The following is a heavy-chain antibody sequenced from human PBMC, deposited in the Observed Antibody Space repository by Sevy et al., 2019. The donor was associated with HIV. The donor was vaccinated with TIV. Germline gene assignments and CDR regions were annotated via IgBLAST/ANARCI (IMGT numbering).Heavy chain of an antibody. J-gene: IGHJ4*02. Sequence: ASVKVSCKVSGYTLTQLSMHWVRQAPGKGLVWMGGFEPEDGETLHSQNFQGRVTLTEDTSTDTAYMELSSLRSEDTAVYYCASSRDYYDNSGPNFDYWGQGTLVTVSS. D-gene: IGHD3-22*01. CDR3: ASSRDYYDNSGPNFDY. CDR1: GYTLTQLS. CDR2: FEPEDGET. V-gene: IGHV1-24*01.